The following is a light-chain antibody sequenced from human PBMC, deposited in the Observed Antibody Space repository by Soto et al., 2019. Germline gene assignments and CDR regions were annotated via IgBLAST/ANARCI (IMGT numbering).Light chain of an antibody. CDR1: SSDVGGYNY. CDR3: RSSRSSSTYV. J-gene: IGLJ1*01. Sequence: QSVLTQPASVSGSPGQSITISCTGTSSDVGGYNYVSWYRQHPGKAPKLMIYDVTNRPAGVSNGFSGSKSGNTAPLPISGVEAEEEADYYCRSSRSSSTYVFATGTKVTVL. CDR2: DVT. V-gene: IGLV2-14*01.